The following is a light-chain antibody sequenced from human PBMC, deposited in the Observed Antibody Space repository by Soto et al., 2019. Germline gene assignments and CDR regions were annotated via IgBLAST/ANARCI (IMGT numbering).Light chain of an antibody. CDR1: SSNIGTSS. J-gene: IGLJ1*01. CDR3: AAWDDSLNGHV. V-gene: IGLV1-44*01. Sequence: QSVLTQPHSASGTPGQRVSLSCSESSSNIGTSSVHWFQQLPGTAPKLLISTTNQRPSGVPERFSGSKSGTSASLAISGLQSEDEADYYCAAWDDSLNGHVFGTGTQLTVL. CDR2: TTN.